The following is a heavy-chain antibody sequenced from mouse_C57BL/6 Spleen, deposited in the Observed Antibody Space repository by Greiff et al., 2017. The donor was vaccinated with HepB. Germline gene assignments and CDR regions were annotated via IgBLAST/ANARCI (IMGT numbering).Heavy chain of an antibody. CDR1: GFNIKDYY. CDR3: ARDGSSPPTGTGFAY. Sequence: EVKLMESGAELVKPGASVKLSCTASGFNIKDYYMHWVKQRTEQGLEWIGRIDPEDGETKYAPKFQGKATITADTSSNTAYLQLSSLTSEDTAVYYCARDGSSPPTGTGFAYWGQGTLVTVSA. CDR2: IDPEDGET. J-gene: IGHJ3*01. D-gene: IGHD1-1*01. V-gene: IGHV14-2*01.